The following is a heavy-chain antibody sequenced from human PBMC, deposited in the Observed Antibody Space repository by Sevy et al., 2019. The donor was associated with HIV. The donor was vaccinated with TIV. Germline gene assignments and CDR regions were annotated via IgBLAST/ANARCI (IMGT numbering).Heavy chain of an antibody. CDR1: GGSISSYY. CDR2: IYYSGST. CDR3: ARGSRWDYDSSGYDY. V-gene: IGHV4-59*01. D-gene: IGHD3-22*01. Sequence: SETLSLTCTVSGGSISSYYWSWIRQPPGKGLEWIGYIYYSGSTNYNPSLKSRVTISVDTSKNQFSLKLSSVTAADTAVYYCARGSRWDYDSSGYDYWGQGTLVTVSS. J-gene: IGHJ4*02.